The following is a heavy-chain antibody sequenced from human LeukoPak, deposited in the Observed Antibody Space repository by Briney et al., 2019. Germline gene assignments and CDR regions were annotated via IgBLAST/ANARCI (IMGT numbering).Heavy chain of an antibody. CDR3: ALAPTGY. J-gene: IGHJ4*02. CDR1: GGSPSSISYC. D-gene: IGHD1-1*01. CDR2: MYFGGST. V-gene: IGHV4-39*01. Sequence: TPETLSLTCTLSGGSPSSISYCWGWTRHPPGKGLEWIGIMYFGGSTYYNPSLKDPAPLSVDTSKNQFSLKLSSVTAADTAVYYCALAPTGYWGQGTLVTVSS.